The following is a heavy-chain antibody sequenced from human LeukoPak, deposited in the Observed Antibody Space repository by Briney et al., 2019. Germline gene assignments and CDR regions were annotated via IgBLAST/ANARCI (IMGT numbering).Heavy chain of an antibody. CDR2: IKQDGSEK. CDR1: GFTLSSYW. J-gene: IGHJ4*02. CDR3: ARSYRRWDQPFDY. Sequence: PGGSLRLSCAASGFTLSSYWMSWVRQAPGKGLEWVANIKQDGSEKCYVDSVKGRFTISRDNAKNSLYLQMNSLRAEDTAVYYCARSYRRWDQPFDYWGQGTLVTVSS. V-gene: IGHV3-7*01. D-gene: IGHD1-26*01.